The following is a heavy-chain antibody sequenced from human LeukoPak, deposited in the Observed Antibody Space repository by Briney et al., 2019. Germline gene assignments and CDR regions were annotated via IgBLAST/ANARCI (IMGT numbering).Heavy chain of an antibody. V-gene: IGHV1-3*01. CDR2: INAGNGNT. Sequence: ASVKVSCKASGYTFTSYAMHWVRQAPGQRLEWMGWINAGNGNTKYPQKFQGRVTITRDTSASTAYMELSSLRSEDTAVYYCARDGYCSSTSCSNWFDPWGQGTLVTVSS. D-gene: IGHD2-2*03. CDR3: ARDGYCSSTSCSNWFDP. CDR1: GYTFTSYA. J-gene: IGHJ5*02.